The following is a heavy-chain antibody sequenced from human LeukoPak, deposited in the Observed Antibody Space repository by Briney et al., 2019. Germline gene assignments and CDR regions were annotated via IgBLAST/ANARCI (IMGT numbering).Heavy chain of an antibody. J-gene: IGHJ3*02. CDR1: GFTFSTYA. Sequence: GRSLRLSCAASGFTFSTYAMDWVRQAPGKGLEWVAVISHDGSKKYYADSVKGRFTISRDNSKNTLYLQMNSLRAEDTAVYYCAKPSVVDDAFDIWGQGTMVTVSS. V-gene: IGHV3-30*04. CDR3: AKPSVVDDAFDI. CDR2: ISHDGSKK. D-gene: IGHD2-15*01.